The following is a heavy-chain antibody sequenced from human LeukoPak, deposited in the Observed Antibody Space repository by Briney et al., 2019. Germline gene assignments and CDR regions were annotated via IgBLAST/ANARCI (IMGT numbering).Heavy chain of an antibody. D-gene: IGHD2-15*01. J-gene: IGHJ3*02. Sequence: SETLSLTCTVSGGSISSGDYYWSWIRQPPGNGLEWIGYIYYSGSTYYNPSLKSRVTISVDTSKNQFSLKLSSVTAADTAVYYCARGDSGEDAFDIWGQGTMVTVSS. CDR2: IYYSGST. CDR3: ARGDSGEDAFDI. CDR1: GGSISSGDYY. V-gene: IGHV4-30-4*01.